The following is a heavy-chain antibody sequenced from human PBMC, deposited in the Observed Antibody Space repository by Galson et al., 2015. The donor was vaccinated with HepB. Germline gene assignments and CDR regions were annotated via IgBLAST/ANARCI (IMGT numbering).Heavy chain of an antibody. CDR1: GFTFSSYA. CDR3: ARTGQRLGARYCSSTSCYTSFDY. D-gene: IGHD2-2*02. J-gene: IGHJ4*02. Sequence: SLRLSCAASGFTFSSYAMHWVRQAPGKGLEWVAVISYDGSNKYYADSVKGRFTISRDNSKNTLYLQMNSLRAEDTAVYYCARTGQRLGARYCSSTSCYTSFDYWGQGTLVTVSS. V-gene: IGHV3-30-3*01. CDR2: ISYDGSNK.